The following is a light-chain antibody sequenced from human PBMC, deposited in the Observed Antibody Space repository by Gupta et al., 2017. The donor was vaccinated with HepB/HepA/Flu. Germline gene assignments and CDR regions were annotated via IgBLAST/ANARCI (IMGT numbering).Light chain of an antibody. Sequence: EIVMTQSPATLSVYPGERATLSCRASQSVSSNLAWYQQKPGQAPRRLIYGASTRATGIPARFSGSGSGTEFTLTISSLQSEDFSVYYCQQYNNWPPPTFGQGTKVEIK. CDR3: QQYNNWPPPT. CDR2: GAS. CDR1: QSVSSN. V-gene: IGKV3-15*01. J-gene: IGKJ1*01.